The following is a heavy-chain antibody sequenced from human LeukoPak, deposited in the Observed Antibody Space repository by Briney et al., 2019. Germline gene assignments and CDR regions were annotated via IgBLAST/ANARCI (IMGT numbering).Heavy chain of an antibody. J-gene: IGHJ4*02. D-gene: IGHD2-21*01. CDR1: GFTFSSYD. V-gene: IGHV3-33*01. Sequence: PGGSLRLSCAASGFTFSSYDMHWVRQAPGKGLEWVALIWYDGSNKYYADSVRGRFTISRDNSKNTLYLQMNSLRAEDTAVYYCARLVGDSKEGSSDYWGQGTLVTVSS. CDR3: ARLVGDSKEGSSDY. CDR2: IWYDGSNK.